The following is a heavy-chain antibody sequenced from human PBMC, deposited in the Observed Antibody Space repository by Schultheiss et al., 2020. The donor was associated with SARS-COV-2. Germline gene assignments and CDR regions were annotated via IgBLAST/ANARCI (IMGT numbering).Heavy chain of an antibody. D-gene: IGHD6-13*01. J-gene: IGHJ4*02. CDR1: GFTVSSNY. Sequence: GGSLRLSCAASGFTVSSNYMSWVRQAPGKGLEWVSVIYSGGSTYYADSVKGRFTISRDNSKNTLYLQMGSLRAEDMAVYYCAKRGIAAADYWGQGTLVTVSS. CDR3: AKRGIAAADY. CDR2: IYSGGST. V-gene: IGHV3-66*04.